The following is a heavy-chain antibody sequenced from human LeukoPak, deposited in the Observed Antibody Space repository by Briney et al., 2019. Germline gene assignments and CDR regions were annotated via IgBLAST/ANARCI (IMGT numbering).Heavy chain of an antibody. Sequence: SQTLSLTCSIPGDSVSSNSSAWNWIRQSPSRGLEWLGRTYYRSKWHIDYAGSVKGRITINPDTSKNQFSLQVNSVTPEDTAVYYCAREYSSSGLAFDYWGQGTLVTVSS. CDR3: AREYSSSGLAFDY. CDR2: TYYRSKWHI. V-gene: IGHV6-1*01. CDR1: GDSVSSNSSA. J-gene: IGHJ4*02. D-gene: IGHD3-22*01.